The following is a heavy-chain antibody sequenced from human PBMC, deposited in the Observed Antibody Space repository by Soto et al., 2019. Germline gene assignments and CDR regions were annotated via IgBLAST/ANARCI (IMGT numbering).Heavy chain of an antibody. D-gene: IGHD1-26*01. CDR2: ISYDGSNK. J-gene: IGHJ6*02. CDR3: ARGLRTGNYFMLYYWYGMDV. V-gene: IGHV3-30*03. CDR1: GFTFSSYG. Sequence: GGSLRLSCAASGFTFSSYGMHWVRQAPGKGLEWVAVISYDGSNKYSADSVKGRFTISRDNSKNTLYLQMNSLRAEDTAVYYCARGLRTGNYFMLYYWYGMDVWGQGTTVTVPS.